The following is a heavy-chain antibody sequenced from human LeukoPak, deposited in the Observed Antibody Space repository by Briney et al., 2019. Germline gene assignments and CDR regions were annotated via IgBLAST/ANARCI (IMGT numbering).Heavy chain of an antibody. J-gene: IGHJ4*02. CDR2: IRYDGSNK. V-gene: IGHV3-30*02. CDR1: AFTFSSYG. Sequence: GGSLRLSCAASAFTFSSYGMHWVRQAPGKGLEWVAFIRYDGSNKYFADSVKVRFTISRDNSRNTLYLQMNSLRGEDTAVYYCAREIARYCSGGSCYSNDFWGQGTLVTVSS. CDR3: AREIARYCSGGSCYSNDF. D-gene: IGHD2-15*01.